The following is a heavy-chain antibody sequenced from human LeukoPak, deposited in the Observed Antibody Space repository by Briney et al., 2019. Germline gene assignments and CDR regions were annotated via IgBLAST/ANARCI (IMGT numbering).Heavy chain of an antibody. CDR1: GFTFSNYA. D-gene: IGHD3-22*01. CDR2: ISYDDTNK. CDR3: AREGYDSSGYSA. Sequence: GGSLRLSCAASGFTFSNYALHWVRQAPGKGLEWVAVISYDDTNKYYVDSVKGRFTISRDNSKNTLYLQMNSLRAEDTAVYYCAREGYDSSGYSAWGQGTLVTVSS. V-gene: IGHV3-30*04. J-gene: IGHJ5*02.